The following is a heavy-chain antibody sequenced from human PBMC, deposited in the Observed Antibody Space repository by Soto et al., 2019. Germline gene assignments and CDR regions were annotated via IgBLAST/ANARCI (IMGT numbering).Heavy chain of an antibody. CDR1: GFTFSTYA. D-gene: IGHD1-1*01. CDR2: ISGSGGSI. V-gene: IGHV3-23*01. CDR3: VKGYSKGDV. J-gene: IGHJ6*02. Sequence: EVQLLESGGGLVQPGGSLRLSCAASGFTFSTYAMNWVRQAPGNGLEWVSAISGSGGSIHYADSVKGRFTISRYNSKNTLYLQMNSLRDEDTAVYHCVKGYSKGDVWGQGTTVTVSS.